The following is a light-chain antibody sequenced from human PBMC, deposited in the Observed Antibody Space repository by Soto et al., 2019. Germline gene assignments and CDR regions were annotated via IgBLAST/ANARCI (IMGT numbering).Light chain of an antibody. CDR3: CSYAVTFYV. V-gene: IGLV2-23*01. J-gene: IGLJ1*01. Sequence: QSALTQPASVSGSPGQSITISCTGTSSDVGTDYLVSWYQQHPGKVPQLMIYEGTKRPSGVSDRFSGSKSGNTVSLTISGLQAEDEANYYCCSYAVTFYVFGTGTKVTVL. CDR2: EGT. CDR1: SSDVGTDYL.